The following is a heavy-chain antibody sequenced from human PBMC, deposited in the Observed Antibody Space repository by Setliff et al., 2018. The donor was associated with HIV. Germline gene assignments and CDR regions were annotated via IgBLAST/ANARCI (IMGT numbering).Heavy chain of an antibody. J-gene: IGHJ4*02. CDR3: ARDRIPSKWLLESDY. Sequence: ASVKVSCKASGYTFTNFGITWGRQAPGQGLEWMGWISPYNGNTNYAPELHGRVTMTTDTSTSTASLELRSLRSDDTAVYYCARDRIPSKWLLESDYWGQGTLVTVSS. CDR1: GYTFTNFG. D-gene: IGHD3-22*01. CDR2: ISPYNGNT. V-gene: IGHV1-18*01.